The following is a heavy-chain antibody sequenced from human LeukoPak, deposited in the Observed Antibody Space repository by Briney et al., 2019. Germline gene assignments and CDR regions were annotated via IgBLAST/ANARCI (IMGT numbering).Heavy chain of an antibody. CDR1: GGSISSYY. D-gene: IGHD3-10*01. CDR3: ARGWYYGSGSYYNELYDAFDI. V-gene: IGHV4-59*12. J-gene: IGHJ3*02. CDR2: IYYSGST. Sequence: SETLSLTCTVSGGSISSYYWSWIRQPPGKGLEWIGYIYYSGSTNYNPSLKSRVTISVDTSKNQFSLKLSSVTAADTAVYYCARGWYYGSGSYYNELYDAFDIWGQGTMVTVSS.